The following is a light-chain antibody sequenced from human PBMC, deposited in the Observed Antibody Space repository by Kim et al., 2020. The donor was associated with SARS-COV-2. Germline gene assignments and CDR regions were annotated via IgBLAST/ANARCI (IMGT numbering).Light chain of an antibody. J-gene: IGKJ5*01. CDR3: QQRSNWPPIN. CDR2: DGS. CDR1: QSVSRY. V-gene: IGKV3-11*01. Sequence: GEEATLACRAGQSVSRYLAWDQQRTGQAPRHLIDDGSKRATGIPARFGGRGSGTDFTLTNSSREPEDFAVYYCQQRSNWPPINFGQGTRLESK.